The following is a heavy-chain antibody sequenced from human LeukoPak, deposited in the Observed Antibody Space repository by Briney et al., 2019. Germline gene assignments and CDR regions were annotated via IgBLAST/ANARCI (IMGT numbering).Heavy chain of an antibody. D-gene: IGHD3-22*01. CDR1: GFTVSSNY. CDR3: AKVGYYDSSGYSANSFDY. J-gene: IGHJ4*02. V-gene: IGHV3-53*05. Sequence: GGSLRLSCAASGFTVSSNYMSWVRQAPGKGLEWVSVIYSGGSTYYADSVKGRFTISRDNSKNTLYLQMNSLRAEDTAVYYCAKVGYYDSSGYSANSFDYWGQGTLVTVSS. CDR2: IYSGGST.